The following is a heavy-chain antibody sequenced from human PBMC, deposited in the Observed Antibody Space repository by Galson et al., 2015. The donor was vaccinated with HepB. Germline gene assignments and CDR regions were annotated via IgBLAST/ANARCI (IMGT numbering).Heavy chain of an antibody. CDR1: GFTFSSYA. Sequence: SLRLSCAASGFTFSSYAMHWVRQAPGKGLEYVSAISSNGGSTYYADSVKGRFTISRDNSKNTLYLQMSSLRAEDTAVYYCVKDIVVVPAAMGSISSAFDIWGQGTMVTVSS. CDR2: ISSNGGST. CDR3: VKDIVVVPAAMGSISSAFDI. J-gene: IGHJ3*02. D-gene: IGHD2-2*01. V-gene: IGHV3-64D*06.